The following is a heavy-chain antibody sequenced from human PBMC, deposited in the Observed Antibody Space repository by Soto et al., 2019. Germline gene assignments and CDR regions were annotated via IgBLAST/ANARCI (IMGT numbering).Heavy chain of an antibody. J-gene: IGHJ6*02. CDR2: IYYSGST. CDR3: ERDQNDLMGV. Sequence: QVQLQESGPGLVKPSQTLSLTCTVSGGSISSGGYYWSWIRQHPGKGLEWIWYIYYSGSTYYNPSLKSRVTISVDTSKNQFSLQLSSVTAADTAVYYGERDQNDLMGVWGQGTTVTVSS. CDR1: GGSISSGGYY. V-gene: IGHV4-31*03. D-gene: IGHD1-1*01.